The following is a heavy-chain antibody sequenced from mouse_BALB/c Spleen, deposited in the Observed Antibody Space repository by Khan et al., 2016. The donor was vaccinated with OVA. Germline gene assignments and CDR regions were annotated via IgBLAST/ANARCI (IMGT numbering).Heavy chain of an antibody. CDR3: AHPSYDHRIFED. CDR2: IAPANGNT. D-gene: IGHD2-3*01. V-gene: IGHV14-3*02. Sequence: VQLQQPGAELVKPGASVRLSCTASGFNIKDTYIHWVKQRPEQGLEWIGRIAPANGNTKYDPKFQDKATITSDTSSNTSYLQLSSLTSEDTAVYYCAHPSYDHRIFEDWGAGTTVTVSS. CDR1: GFNIKDTY. J-gene: IGHJ1*01.